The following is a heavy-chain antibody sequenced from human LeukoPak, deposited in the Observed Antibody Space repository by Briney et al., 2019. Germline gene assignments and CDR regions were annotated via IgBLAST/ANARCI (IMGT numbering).Heavy chain of an antibody. Sequence: GGSLRLSCSASGFTFSSYAMSWVRQAPGKGLEWVSVIYGGGNIYYADSVKGRFTISRDNSKNTLYLQMNSLRAEDTAVYYCARGAGYNYPYYFDYWGQGTLVTVSS. CDR1: GFTFSSYA. CDR3: ARGAGYNYPYYFDY. D-gene: IGHD5-24*01. V-gene: IGHV3-53*01. J-gene: IGHJ4*02. CDR2: IYGGGNI.